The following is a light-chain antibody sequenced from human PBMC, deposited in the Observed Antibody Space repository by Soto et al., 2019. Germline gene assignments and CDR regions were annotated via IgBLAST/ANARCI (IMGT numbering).Light chain of an antibody. CDR1: QSVGSY. CDR2: DAS. J-gene: IGKJ1*01. CDR3: QQRSNWPPTWT. V-gene: IGKV3-11*01. Sequence: EVVLTQSPATLSLSPGERATLSCRASQSVGSYLAWYQHKPGQPPRLLIYDASNGATGIPARFSGSGSGTDFTPTISRLKPEDLAVYYCQQRSNWPPTWTFGQGTKVEIK.